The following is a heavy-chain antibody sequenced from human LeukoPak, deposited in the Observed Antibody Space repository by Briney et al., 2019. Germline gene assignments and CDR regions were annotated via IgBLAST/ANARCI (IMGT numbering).Heavy chain of an antibody. D-gene: IGHD3-10*01. CDR3: ARVFGITMVRGVIIPPVDY. CDR2: IYYSGST. J-gene: IGHJ4*02. Sequence: PSETLSLTCTVSGGSISSYYWSWIRQPPGKGLEWIGYIYYSGSTNYNPSLKSRVTISVDTSKNQFSLKLSSVTAADTAVYYCARVFGITMVRGVIIPPVDYWGQGTLVTVSS. V-gene: IGHV4-59*01. CDR1: GGSISSYY.